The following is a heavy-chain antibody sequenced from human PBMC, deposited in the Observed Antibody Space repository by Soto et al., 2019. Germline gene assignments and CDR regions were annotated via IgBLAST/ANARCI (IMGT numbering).Heavy chain of an antibody. CDR3: ARVYYYGSGSYYTRVAFDI. D-gene: IGHD3-10*01. J-gene: IGHJ3*02. V-gene: IGHV4-38-2*01. Sequence: SETLSLTCAVSGYSISGGYYWGWIRQPPGKGLEWIGSIYHSGSTYYNPSLKSRVTISVDTSKNQFSLKLSSVTAADTAVYYCARVYYYGSGSYYTRVAFDIWGQGTMVTVSS. CDR2: IYHSGST. CDR1: GYSISGGYY.